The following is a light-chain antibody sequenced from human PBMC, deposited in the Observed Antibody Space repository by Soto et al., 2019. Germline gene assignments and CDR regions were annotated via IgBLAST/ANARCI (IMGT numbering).Light chain of an antibody. CDR2: DVS. CDR1: QSVSSW. J-gene: IGKJ4*01. V-gene: IGKV1-5*01. Sequence: DIQMTQSPSSLSASVGDRVTITCRSSQSVSSWLAWYQQKPGKAPKLLIYDVSSLESGVPSRFSGSGSGTEFTLTIRSLQPDDYATYYCQQYNSYSPLTFGGGTTGDIK. CDR3: QQYNSYSPLT.